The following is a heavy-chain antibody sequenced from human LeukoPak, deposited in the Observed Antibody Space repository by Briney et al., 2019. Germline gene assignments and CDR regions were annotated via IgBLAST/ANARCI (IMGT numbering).Heavy chain of an antibody. CDR1: GYTFTGYY. Sequence: ASVKVSCKASGYTFTGYYMHWVRQAPGQGLEWMGWSNPNSGGTNYAQKFQGRVTMTSDTSISTASMELSRLRSDETDVYYCARERIVRYFDWLLTRRDAFDMWGQGTMVTVSS. V-gene: IGHV1-2*02. CDR2: SNPNSGGT. J-gene: IGHJ3*02. D-gene: IGHD3-9*01. CDR3: ARERIVRYFDWLLTRRDAFDM.